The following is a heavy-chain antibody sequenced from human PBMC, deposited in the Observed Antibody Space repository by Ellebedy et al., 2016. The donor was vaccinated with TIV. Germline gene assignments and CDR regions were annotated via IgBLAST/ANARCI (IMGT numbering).Heavy chain of an antibody. V-gene: IGHV3-9*01. CDR3: AKSRTWELPYYFDY. Sequence: GGSLRLSCAASGFTFDDYAMHWVRQAPGKGLEWVSGISWNSGSIGYADSVKGRFTISRDNAKNSLYLQMNSLRAEDTALYYCAKSRTWELPYYFDYWGQGTLVTVSS. J-gene: IGHJ4*02. D-gene: IGHD1-26*01. CDR1: GFTFDDYA. CDR2: ISWNSGSI.